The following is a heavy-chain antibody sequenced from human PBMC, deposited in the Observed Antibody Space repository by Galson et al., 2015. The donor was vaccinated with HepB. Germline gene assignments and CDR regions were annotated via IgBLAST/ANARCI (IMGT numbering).Heavy chain of an antibody. V-gene: IGHV1-2*04. CDR2: INPNSGGT. J-gene: IGHJ6*02. CDR1: GYTFTSYY. CDR3: ARVVPAATGTYYYGMDV. D-gene: IGHD2-2*01. Sequence: SVKVSCKASGYTFTSYYMHWVRQAPGQGLEWMGWINPNSGGTNYAQKFQGWVTMTRDTSISTAYMELSRLRSDDTAVYYCARVVPAATGTYYYGMDVWGQGTTVTVSS.